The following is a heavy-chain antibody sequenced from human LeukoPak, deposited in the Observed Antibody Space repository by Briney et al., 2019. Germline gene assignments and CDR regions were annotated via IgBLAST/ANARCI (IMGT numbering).Heavy chain of an antibody. CDR2: TYYRSKWYS. J-gene: IGHJ4*02. CDR3: ARGQTGSGRIFDY. V-gene: IGHV6-1*01. Sequence: SQTLSLTCAISGDSVSSSTAAWNWIRQSPSRGLEWLGRTYYRSKWYSDFAEYVKSRITIDPDTSKNQVSLQLNSATPDDTAVYFCARGQTGSGRIFDYWGQGTLVTVSS. D-gene: IGHD2-15*01. CDR1: GDSVSSSTAA.